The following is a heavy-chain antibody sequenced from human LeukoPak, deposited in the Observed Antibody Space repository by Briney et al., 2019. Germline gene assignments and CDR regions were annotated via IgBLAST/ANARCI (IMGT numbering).Heavy chain of an antibody. CDR3: AKDVRGYNRPFDY. CDR2: INGSGPNT. Sequence: PGGPLTLSCSASGSTFGSCAMNWVRQATGKGLKGLSSINGSGPNTYYADSVEGRFTISRDNSQNKLYLQMNSLRAEDTAVYYCAKDVRGYNRPFDYWGQGTLVTVSS. CDR1: GSTFGSCA. V-gene: IGHV3-23*01. D-gene: IGHD3-10*02. J-gene: IGHJ4*02.